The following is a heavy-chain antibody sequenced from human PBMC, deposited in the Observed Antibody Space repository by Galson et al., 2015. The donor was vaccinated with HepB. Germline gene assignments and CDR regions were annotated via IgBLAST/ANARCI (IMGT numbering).Heavy chain of an antibody. CDR1: GFTFDDYA. V-gene: IGHV3-9*01. Sequence: SLRLSCAASGFTFDDYAMHWVRQAPGKGLEWVSGISWNSGSIGYADSVKGRFTISRDNAKNSLYLQMNSLRAEDTALYYCAKDKSSSGYYGAFDIWGQGTMVTVSS. D-gene: IGHD3-22*01. J-gene: IGHJ3*02. CDR3: AKDKSSSGYYGAFDI. CDR2: ISWNSGSI.